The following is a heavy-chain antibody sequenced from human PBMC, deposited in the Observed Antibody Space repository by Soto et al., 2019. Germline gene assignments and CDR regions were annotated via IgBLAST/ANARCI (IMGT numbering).Heavy chain of an antibody. J-gene: IGHJ4*02. D-gene: IGHD4-17*01. CDR2: FDPEDGET. CDR1: GYTLTELS. CDR3: ATDPHTQYGAFDY. Sequence: ASVRVSCKVSGYTLTELSMHWVRQAPGKGLEWMGGFDPEDGETIYAQKFQGRVTMTEDTSTDTAYMELSGLRSEDTAVYYCATDPHTQYGAFDYWGQGTLVTVSS. V-gene: IGHV1-24*01.